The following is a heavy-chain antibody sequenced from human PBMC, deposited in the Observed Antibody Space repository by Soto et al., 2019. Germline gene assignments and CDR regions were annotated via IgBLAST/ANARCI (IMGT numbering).Heavy chain of an antibody. D-gene: IGHD1-26*01. CDR3: AREGGQLRLYGMDV. CDR1: GFTFSSYS. CDR2: ISSSSSYI. V-gene: IGHV3-21*01. Sequence: GGSLRLSCAASGFTFSSYSMNWVRQAPGKGLEWVSSISSSSSYIYYADSVKGRFTISRDSAKNSLYLQMNSLRAEDTAVYYCAREGGQLRLYGMDVWGQGTTVTVYS. J-gene: IGHJ6*02.